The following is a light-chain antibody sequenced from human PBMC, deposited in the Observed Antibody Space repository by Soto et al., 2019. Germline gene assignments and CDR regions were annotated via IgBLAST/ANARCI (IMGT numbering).Light chain of an antibody. J-gene: IGLJ1*01. Sequence: QSALTQPASVSGSPGRSFTISCPGASSDVGGNNYVSWYQQYPGKAPKLMVCDVSNRPSGVSNRFSGSKSGNTASLTISGLQAEDEADYYCSSFTGTSYVFGTGTKLTVL. CDR1: SSDVGGNNY. CDR3: SSFTGTSYV. V-gene: IGLV2-14*01. CDR2: DVS.